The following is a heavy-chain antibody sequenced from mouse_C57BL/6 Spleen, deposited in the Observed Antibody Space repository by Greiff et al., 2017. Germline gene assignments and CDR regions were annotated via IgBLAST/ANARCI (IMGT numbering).Heavy chain of an antibody. J-gene: IGHJ4*01. V-gene: IGHV5-17*01. D-gene: IGHD2-1*01. CDR2: ISSGSSTI. CDR1: GFTFSDYG. CDR3: ARGNYYAMDY. Sequence: EVKLVESGGGLVKPGGSLKLSCAASGFTFSDYGMHWVRQAPEKGLEWVTYISSGSSTIYYADTVKGRFTISRDNAKNTLCLQMTSLRSEDTSMYYCARGNYYAMDYWGQGTSVTVSS.